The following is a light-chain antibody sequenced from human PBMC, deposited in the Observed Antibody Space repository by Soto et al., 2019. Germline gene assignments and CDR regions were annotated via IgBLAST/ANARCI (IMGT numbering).Light chain of an antibody. CDR3: SSYTSSSTLL. CDR2: AVS. V-gene: IGLV2-14*01. CDR1: SSDVGGYNY. Sequence: QSALTQPASVSGSPGQSIPISCTGTSSDVGGYNYVSWYQQHPGKAPKLMIYAVSNRPSGVSNRISGSKSGNTASLTISGLQAEDEADYYCSSYTSSSTLLFGGGTKVTVL. J-gene: IGLJ2*01.